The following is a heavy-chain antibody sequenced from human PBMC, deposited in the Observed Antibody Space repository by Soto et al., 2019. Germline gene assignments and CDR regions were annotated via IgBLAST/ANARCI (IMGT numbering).Heavy chain of an antibody. CDR2: LYWNDDR. Sequence: QITLKESGPALVKPTLTLTLTCTFSGFSLSSIGVAVGWIRQPPGKALEWLALLYWNDDRRYSPSLKSRLTITKDTSKNQVVLTMTNMDPADTATYYCAHSASVPCCYYFDSWGQGTLVTVSS. CDR3: AHSASVPCCYYFDS. J-gene: IGHJ4*02. D-gene: IGHD1-26*01. CDR1: GFSLSSIGVA. V-gene: IGHV2-5*01.